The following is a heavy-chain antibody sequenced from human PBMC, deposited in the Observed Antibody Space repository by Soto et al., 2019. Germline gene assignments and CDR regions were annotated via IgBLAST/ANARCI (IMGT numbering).Heavy chain of an antibody. CDR2: ISGCGDAA. CDR3: ARKILGSTTRPNYWYFDL. J-gene: IGHJ2*01. Sequence: EVQVLESGGGLVQPGGSLRLSCAGSGFTFINYAMNWVRQAAGKRLEWVSSISGCGDAAFFPDSVRGRFTISRDNSKNTVTLQMNSLGVDDTAVYYCARKILGSTTRPNYWYFDLWGRGTLVTLSS. D-gene: IGHD7-27*01. CDR1: GFTFINYA. V-gene: IGHV3-23*01.